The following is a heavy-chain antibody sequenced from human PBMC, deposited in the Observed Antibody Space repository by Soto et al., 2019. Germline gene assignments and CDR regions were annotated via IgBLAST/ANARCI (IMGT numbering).Heavy chain of an antibody. Sequence: SETLSLTCTVSDGSIISTSYYWAWNRQPPGKGLEWIGTIYYTGSTYYNPSLKSRITISVDTPKNQFSLKLSSVTAADTAVYYCARLNKPGWFDPWGQGTLVTVSS. CDR3: ARLNKPGWFDP. J-gene: IGHJ5*02. CDR1: DGSIISTSYY. V-gene: IGHV4-39*01. CDR2: IYYTGST.